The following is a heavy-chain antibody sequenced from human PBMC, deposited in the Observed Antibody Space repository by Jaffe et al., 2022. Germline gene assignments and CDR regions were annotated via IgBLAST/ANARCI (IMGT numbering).Heavy chain of an antibody. V-gene: IGHV4-59*01. D-gene: IGHD3-10*01. CDR2: IYYSGST. J-gene: IGHJ6*03. CDR3: AGAMVQGVMYYYYYYMDV. CDR1: GGSISSYY. Sequence: QVQLQESGPGLVKPSETLSLTCTVSGGSISSYYWSWIRQPPGKGLEWIGYIYYSGSTNYNPSLKSRVTISVDTSKNQFSLKLSSVTAADTAVYYCAGAMVQGVMYYYYYYMDVWGKGTTVTVSS.